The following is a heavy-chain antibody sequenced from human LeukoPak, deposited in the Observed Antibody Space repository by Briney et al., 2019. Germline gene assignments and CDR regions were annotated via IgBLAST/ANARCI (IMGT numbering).Heavy chain of an antibody. J-gene: IGHJ4*02. V-gene: IGHV4-31*03. CDR3: AREKLWGNSALDY. Sequence: PSETLYLTCTVSDGSISRGGYYWRWIRPPPGKGLEWIGYIYYSGSTYYNPSLKSRVTISVDTSKNQFSLKLSSVTAADTAVYYCAREKLWGNSALDYWGQGTLVTVSS. CDR2: IYYSGST. CDR1: DGSISRGGYY. D-gene: IGHD4-23*01.